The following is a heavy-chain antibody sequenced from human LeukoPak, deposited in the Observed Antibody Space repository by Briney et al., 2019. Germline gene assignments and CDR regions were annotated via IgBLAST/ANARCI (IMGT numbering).Heavy chain of an antibody. CDR1: GGSITSSRYY. CDR2: IYHSGSP. D-gene: IGHD1-26*01. J-gene: IGHJ4*02. Sequence: SETLSLTCSVSGGSITSSRYYWGWIRQPPGKGLEWVGSIYHSGSPSFNPSLKPPLPISVDTSKNQFSLSLSSVTAADTAVYYCASFVSGASARSYFDDWGQGTLVIVSS. CDR3: ASFVSGASARSYFDD. V-gene: IGHV4-39*01.